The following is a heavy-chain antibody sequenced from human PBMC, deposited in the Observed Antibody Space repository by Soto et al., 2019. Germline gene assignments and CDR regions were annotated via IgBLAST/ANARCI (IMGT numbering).Heavy chain of an antibody. D-gene: IGHD5-12*01. CDR1: GYSFTSYA. CDR2: INGGNGNT. Sequence: ASVKVSCKTSGYSFTSYAMHWVRQAPGQRLEWMGWINGGNGNTKYSQKFQGRVTMTGDDSTSTAYMELSSLRSEDTAVYYCAREGVAPYYYYGMDVWGQGTPVTVSS. CDR3: AREGVAPYYYYGMDV. V-gene: IGHV1-3*01. J-gene: IGHJ6*02.